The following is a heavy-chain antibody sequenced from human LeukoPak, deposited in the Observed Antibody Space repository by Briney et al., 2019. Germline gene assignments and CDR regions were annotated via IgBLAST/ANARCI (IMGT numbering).Heavy chain of an antibody. CDR3: ARGQGYCSSTSCYAEWFDP. D-gene: IGHD2-2*01. J-gene: IGHJ5*02. Sequence: ASVKVSCKASGYTFTSYYMHWVRQAPGQGLEWMGIINPSGGSTSYAQKFQGRVTMTRDTSTSTVYMELSSLRSEDTAVYYCARGQGYCSSTSCYAEWFDPWGQGTLVTVTS. CDR2: INPSGGST. CDR1: GYTFTSYY. V-gene: IGHV1-46*01.